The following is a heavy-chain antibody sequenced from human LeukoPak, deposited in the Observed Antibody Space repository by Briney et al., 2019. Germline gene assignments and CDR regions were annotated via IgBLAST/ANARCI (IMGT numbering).Heavy chain of an antibody. J-gene: IGHJ4*02. V-gene: IGHV1-46*01. CDR2: INPSGGST. CDR3: ARAREQWLEKDY. CDR1: GYTFTSYY. D-gene: IGHD6-19*01. Sequence: ASLKVSCKASGYTFTSYYMHWVRQAPGQGLEWMGIINPSGGSTSYAQKFQGRVTMTRDTSTSTVYMELSSLRSEDTAVYYCARAREQWLEKDYWGQGTLVTVSS.